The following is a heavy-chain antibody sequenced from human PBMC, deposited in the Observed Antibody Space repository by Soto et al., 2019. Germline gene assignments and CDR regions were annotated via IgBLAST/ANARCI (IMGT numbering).Heavy chain of an antibody. V-gene: IGHV1-69*13. CDR3: AGDSSGWYTDQGV. D-gene: IGHD6-19*01. J-gene: IGHJ4*02. Sequence: SVKVSCKASGYTFTSYYMHWVRQAPGQGLEWMGGIIPIFGTANYAQKFQGRVTITADESTSTAYMELSSLRSEDTAVYYCAGDSSGWYTDQGVWGQGTLVTVSS. CDR2: IIPIFGTA. CDR1: GYTFTSYY.